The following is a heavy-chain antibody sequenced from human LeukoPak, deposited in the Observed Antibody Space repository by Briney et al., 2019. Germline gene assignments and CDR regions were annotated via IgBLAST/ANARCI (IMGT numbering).Heavy chain of an antibody. Sequence: GGSLRLSCAASGFTFSSYGMNWVRQAPGKGLEWVSSIRGSGGSTYYADSVKGRFTISRDNSKTTLYLQMNSLRAEDTAVYYCAKNRAGSYYMDVWGKGTTVTVSS. CDR2: IRGSGGST. V-gene: IGHV3-23*01. J-gene: IGHJ6*03. D-gene: IGHD3-10*01. CDR1: GFTFSSYG. CDR3: AKNRAGSYYMDV.